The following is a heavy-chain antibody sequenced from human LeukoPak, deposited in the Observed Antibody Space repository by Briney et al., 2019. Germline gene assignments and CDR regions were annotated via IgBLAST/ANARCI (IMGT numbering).Heavy chain of an antibody. CDR1: GGSISSYY. CDR3: ARHRGAYDSSGYYTYYFDY. D-gene: IGHD3-22*01. CDR2: IYYSGST. J-gene: IGHJ4*02. V-gene: IGHV4-59*08. Sequence: SETLSLTCTVSGGSISSYYWSWIRQPPGKGLEWIGYIYYSGSTNYNPSLKSRVAISVDASKNQYSLKLSSVTAADTAVYYCARHRGAYDSSGYYTYYFDYWGQGTLATVSS.